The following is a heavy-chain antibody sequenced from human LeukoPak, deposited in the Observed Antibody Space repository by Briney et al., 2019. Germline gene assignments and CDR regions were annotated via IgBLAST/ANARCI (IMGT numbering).Heavy chain of an antibody. D-gene: IGHD2-15*01. J-gene: IGHJ4*02. CDR1: GFTFSSYG. CDR3: AKDYCRDGNCPFPFLDS. Sequence: GGSLRLSCAASGFTFSSYGMHWVRQAPGKGLEWVAVISYDGSNKYYADSVKGRFVLSRDNSKNTVYMQMSSLRAEDTATYYCAKDYCRDGNCPFPFLDSWGQGTQVTVSS. V-gene: IGHV3-30*18. CDR2: ISYDGSNK.